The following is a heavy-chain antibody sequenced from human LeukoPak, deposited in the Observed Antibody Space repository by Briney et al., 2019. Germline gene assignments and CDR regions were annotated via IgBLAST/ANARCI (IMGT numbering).Heavy chain of an antibody. Sequence: GGSLRLSCAASGFTFSTYGMSWVRQAPGKGLEWVSSVIGIGGSTYYADSVKGRFTISRDNPKNTVYLQMNSLRVEDTAVYYCAKRNCSSTNCYQFDYWGQGTLVTVSS. V-gene: IGHV3-23*01. J-gene: IGHJ4*02. CDR3: AKRNCSSTNCYQFDY. CDR2: VIGIGGST. CDR1: GFTFSTYG. D-gene: IGHD2-2*01.